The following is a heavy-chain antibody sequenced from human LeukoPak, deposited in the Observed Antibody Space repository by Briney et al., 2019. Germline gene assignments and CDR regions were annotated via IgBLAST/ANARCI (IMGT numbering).Heavy chain of an antibody. CDR2: IWYDGSDK. J-gene: IGHJ5*02. V-gene: IGHV3-33*01. CDR3: ARGNFRYCSGGSCHNWFDP. Sequence: GGSLRLSCATSGFTFSSYAMHWVRQAPGKGLEWVAVIWYDGSDKHYADSVKGRFTISRDNSKNTLNLQMNSLRGEDTAVYYCARGNFRYCSGGSCHNWFDPWGQGTLVTVSS. CDR1: GFTFSSYA. D-gene: IGHD2-15*01.